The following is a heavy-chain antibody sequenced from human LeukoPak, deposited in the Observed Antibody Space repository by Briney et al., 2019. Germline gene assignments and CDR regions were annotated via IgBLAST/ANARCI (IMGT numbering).Heavy chain of an antibody. V-gene: IGHV3-7*01. Sequence: GGSLRLSCVVSEFTFSTYWMSWVRRAPGQGLEWVANIKQDGSERYYVDSVKGRFTISRDNARNSLYLQMNRLRVEDTAVYYCARITWELLGVGHYFDYWGQGTLVTVSS. CDR2: IKQDGSER. J-gene: IGHJ4*02. CDR1: EFTFSTYW. CDR3: ARITWELLGVGHYFDY. D-gene: IGHD1-26*01.